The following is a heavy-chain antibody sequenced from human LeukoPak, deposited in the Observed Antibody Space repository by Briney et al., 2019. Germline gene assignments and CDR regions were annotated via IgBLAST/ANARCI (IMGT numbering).Heavy chain of an antibody. CDR2: INPSGGST. Sequence: VSVXCXXSXYTFTVXYMHWVRQAPGQGVEWMGIINPSGGSTSYAHKFQGRVTMTTDTSTTTVYMQLSSLRSEDTAVYYCARDLSPAGSSSSPYSPWGQGTLVTVSS. CDR1: XYTFTVXY. V-gene: IGHV1-46*01. D-gene: IGHD6-13*01. J-gene: IGHJ5*02. CDR3: ARDLSPAGSSSSPYSP.